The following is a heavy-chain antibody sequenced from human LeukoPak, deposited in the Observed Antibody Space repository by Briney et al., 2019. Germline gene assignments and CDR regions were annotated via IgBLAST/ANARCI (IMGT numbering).Heavy chain of an antibody. J-gene: IGHJ4*02. CDR3: AKPAPGDPPTYFDS. CDR2: ISYDGSNK. Sequence: GGSLRLSCAASGFTFSSYAMHWVRQAPGKGLEWVAVISYDGSNKYYADSVKGRFTISRDNSKNTLYLQMNSLRPEDTAVYYCAKPAPGDPPTYFDSWGQGTLVTVSS. CDR1: GFTFSSYA. D-gene: IGHD1-26*01. V-gene: IGHV3-30-3*02.